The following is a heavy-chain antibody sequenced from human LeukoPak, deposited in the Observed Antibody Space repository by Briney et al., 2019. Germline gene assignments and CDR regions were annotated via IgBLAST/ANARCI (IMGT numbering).Heavy chain of an antibody. D-gene: IGHD3-22*01. J-gene: IGHJ3*02. CDR2: IKQDGSEK. CDR1: GFTFSSYW. CDR3: AKAATSGYSDAFDI. V-gene: IGHV3-7*01. Sequence: PGGSLRLSCAASGFTFSSYWMSWVRQAPGKGLEWVANIKQDGSEKYYVDSVKGRFTITRDNAKNSLYLQMNSLRAEDTAVYYCAKAATSGYSDAFDIWGQGTRVTVSS.